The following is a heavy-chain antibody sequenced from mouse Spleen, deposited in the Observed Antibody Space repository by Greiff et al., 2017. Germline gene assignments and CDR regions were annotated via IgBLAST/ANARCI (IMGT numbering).Heavy chain of an antibody. CDR3: ARRGTTVVATDY. CDR1: GYTFTSYW. CDR2: IDPNSGGT. V-gene: IGHV1-72*01. Sequence: VQVVESGAELVKPGASVKLSCKASGYTFTSYWMHWVKQRPGRGLEWIGRIDPNSGGTKYNEKFKSKATLTVDKPSSTAYMQLSSLTSEDSAVYYCARRGTTVVATDYWGQGTTLTVSS. D-gene: IGHD1-1*01. J-gene: IGHJ2*01.